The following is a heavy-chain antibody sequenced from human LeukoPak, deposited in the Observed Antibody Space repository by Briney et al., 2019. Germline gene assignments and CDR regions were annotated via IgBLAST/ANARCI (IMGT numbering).Heavy chain of an antibody. Sequence: GGSLRLSCAASGFTFSSYAMSWVRQAPGRGLEWVSAFGGRSSSTYYADSVRGRFTISRDNSKNTVYLQMDSLRAEDTAVYYCAKENPLQNWNYDYWGQGTLVTVSS. CDR1: GFTFSSYA. D-gene: IGHD1-1*01. V-gene: IGHV3-23*01. CDR3: AKENPLQNWNYDY. CDR2: FGGRSSST. J-gene: IGHJ4*02.